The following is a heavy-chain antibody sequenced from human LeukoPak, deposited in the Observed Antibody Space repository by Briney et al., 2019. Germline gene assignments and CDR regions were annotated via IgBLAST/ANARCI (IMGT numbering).Heavy chain of an antibody. D-gene: IGHD6-13*01. J-gene: IGHJ6*03. CDR2: INPSGGST. V-gene: IGHV1-46*01. CDR1: GYTFTSYY. CDR3: AREGQSIAAAGTIRYYYYYMDV. Sequence: ASVKVSCKASGYTFTSYYMHWVRQASGQGLEWMGIINPSGGSTSYAQKFQGRVTMTRDMSTSTVYMELSSLRSEDTAVYYCAREGQSIAAAGTIRYYYYYMDVWGKGTTVTVSS.